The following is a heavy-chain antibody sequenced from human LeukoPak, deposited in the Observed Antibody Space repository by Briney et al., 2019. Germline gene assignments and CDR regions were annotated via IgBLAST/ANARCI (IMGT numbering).Heavy chain of an antibody. Sequence: GGSLRLSCAASGFTFSSYAMTWVRQAPGKGLQWVSTLSGSGGSTYYTDSVKGRFTISRDNSKNTLYLQMNSLRAEDTAIHYCAKRAFGENFFDFWGQGTLVTVSS. CDR2: LSGSGGST. V-gene: IGHV3-23*01. J-gene: IGHJ4*02. CDR1: GFTFSSYA. CDR3: AKRAFGENFFDF. D-gene: IGHD3-10*01.